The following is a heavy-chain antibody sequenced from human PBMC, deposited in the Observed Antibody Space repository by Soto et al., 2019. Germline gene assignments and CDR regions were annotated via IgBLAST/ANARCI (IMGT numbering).Heavy chain of an antibody. V-gene: IGHV4-4*02. CDR2: IYHSGST. J-gene: IGHJ3*02. Sequence: SETLSLTCAVSSGSISSSNWWSWVRQPPGKGFECICEIYHSGSTNYNPSLKSRVTISVDKSKNQFSLKLSSVTAADTAVFFCARVRGGSYSSGWSDAFDIWGQGTMVTVS. D-gene: IGHD6-19*01. CDR1: SGSISSSNW. CDR3: ARVRGGSYSSGWSDAFDI.